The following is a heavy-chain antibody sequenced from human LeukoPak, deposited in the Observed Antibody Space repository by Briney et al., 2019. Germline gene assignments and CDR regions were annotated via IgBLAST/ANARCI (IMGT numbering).Heavy chain of an antibody. CDR2: INPNSGGT. J-gene: IGHJ5*02. CDR3: ARDRGGSYQSNWFDP. Sequence: GASVKVSCKASGYTFTGYYMHWVRQAPGQGLEWMGWINPNSGGTNYAQKFQGRVTMTRDTSISTAYMELSRLRSDDTAVYYCARDRGGSYQSNWFDPWGQGTLVTVSS. D-gene: IGHD1-26*01. CDR1: GYTFTGYY. V-gene: IGHV1-2*02.